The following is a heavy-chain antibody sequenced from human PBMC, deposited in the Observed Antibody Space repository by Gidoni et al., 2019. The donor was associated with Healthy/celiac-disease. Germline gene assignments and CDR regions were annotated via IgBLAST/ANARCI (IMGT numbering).Heavy chain of an antibody. CDR2: IKQDGSEK. Sequence: EVQLVEAGGGVVQPGGARRLPCAASGFTFSREWMRWVRPAPGKGLGWVANIKQDGSEKYYVDSVKGRFTISRDNAKNSLYLHMNSLSAEDTAVYYCAKIGGSCSGGSCPGDYWGQGTLVTVSS. CDR3: AKIGGSCSGGSCPGDY. J-gene: IGHJ4*02. CDR1: GFTFSREW. V-gene: IGHV3-7*01. D-gene: IGHD2-15*01.